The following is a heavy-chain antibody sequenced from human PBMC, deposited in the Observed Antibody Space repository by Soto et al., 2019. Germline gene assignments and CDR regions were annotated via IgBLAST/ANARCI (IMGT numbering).Heavy chain of an antibody. Sequence: ASVKVSCKASGYTFTGYYMHWVRQAPGQGLEWMGWINPNSGGTNYAQKFQGWVTMTRDTSISTAYMELSRLRSDDTAVYYCARAKGSSLGPYDAFDIWGQGTMVTVSS. CDR3: ARAKGSSLGPYDAFDI. J-gene: IGHJ3*02. CDR1: GYTFTGYY. D-gene: IGHD6-13*01. V-gene: IGHV1-2*04. CDR2: INPNSGGT.